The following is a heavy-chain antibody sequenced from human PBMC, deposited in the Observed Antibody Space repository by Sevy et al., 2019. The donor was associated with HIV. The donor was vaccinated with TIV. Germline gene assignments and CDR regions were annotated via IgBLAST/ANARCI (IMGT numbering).Heavy chain of an antibody. CDR2: ISAYNGNT. Sequence: ASVKVSCKASGYTFTSYGISWVRQAPGQGLEWMGWISAYNGNTNYAQKLQGRVTMTTDTSTSTAYMELRSLRSDDTAVYYCARDWAVVVVDANPAFDIWGQGTMVTVSS. CDR1: GYTFTSYG. D-gene: IGHD2-15*01. V-gene: IGHV1-18*01. J-gene: IGHJ3*02. CDR3: ARDWAVVVVDANPAFDI.